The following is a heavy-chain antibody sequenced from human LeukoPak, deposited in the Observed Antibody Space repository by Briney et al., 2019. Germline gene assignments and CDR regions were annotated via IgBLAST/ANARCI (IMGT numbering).Heavy chain of an antibody. CDR3: ATDRNSGKYYDY. J-gene: IGHJ4*02. D-gene: IGHD1-26*01. Sequence: GGSLRLSCAASGFTFSSYAMHWVRQAPGKGLEWVSAISGSGGSTYYADSVKGRFTISRDNSKNTLYLQMNSLRAEDTAVYYCATDRNSGKYYDYWGQGTLVTVSS. V-gene: IGHV3-23*01. CDR2: ISGSGGST. CDR1: GFTFSSYA.